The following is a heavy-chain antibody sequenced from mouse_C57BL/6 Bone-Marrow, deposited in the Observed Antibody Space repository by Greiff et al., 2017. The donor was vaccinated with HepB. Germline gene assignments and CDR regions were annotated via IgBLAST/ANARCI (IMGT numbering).Heavy chain of an antibody. J-gene: IGHJ1*03. CDR2: IDPSDSYT. V-gene: IGHV1-69*01. CDR1: GYTFTSYW. Sequence: VQLQQPGAELVMPGASVKLSCKASGYTFTSYWLHWVEQRPGQGLEWIGEIDPSDSYTNYNQKFKGKSTLTVDKSSSTAYMQLSSLTSEDSAVYYCAIKLGYFDVWGTGTTVTVSS. CDR3: AIKLGYFDV. D-gene: IGHD4-1*01.